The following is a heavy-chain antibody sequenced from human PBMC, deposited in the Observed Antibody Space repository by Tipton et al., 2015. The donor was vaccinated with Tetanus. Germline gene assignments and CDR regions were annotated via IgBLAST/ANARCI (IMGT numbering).Heavy chain of an antibody. D-gene: IGHD6-13*01. V-gene: IGHV4-59*01. Sequence: TLSLTCTVSGGSINNYYWSWIRQPPGKGLEWIGYISYSGSTNYNPSLKSRLTMSVDTSKNQFSLKLSSVTAADTAVYYCARAGGGSWGNFDYWGQGTLVTVSS. CDR3: ARAGGGSWGNFDY. CDR1: GGSINNYY. J-gene: IGHJ4*02. CDR2: ISYSGST.